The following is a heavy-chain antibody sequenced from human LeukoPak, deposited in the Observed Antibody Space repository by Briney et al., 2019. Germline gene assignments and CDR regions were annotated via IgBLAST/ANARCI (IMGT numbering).Heavy chain of an antibody. CDR2: INHSGST. Sequence: SETLSLTCAVYGGSFSRYYWSWIRQPPGKGLEWIGEINHSGSTNYNPSLKSRVTISVDTSKNQFSLKLSSVTAADTAVYYCARGPKGVAAAGSGFDYWGQGTLVTVSS. CDR1: GGSFSRYY. CDR3: ARGPKGVAAAGSGFDY. J-gene: IGHJ4*02. V-gene: IGHV4-34*01. D-gene: IGHD6-13*01.